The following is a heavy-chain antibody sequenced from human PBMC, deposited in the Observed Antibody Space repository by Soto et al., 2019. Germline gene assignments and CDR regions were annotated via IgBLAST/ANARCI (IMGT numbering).Heavy chain of an antibody. V-gene: IGHV3-23*01. CDR1: GFTFSSYA. Sequence: GSLILSCSASGFTFSSYAMSWVRQAPGKGLEWVSAISGSGGSTYYADSVKGRFTISRDNSKNTLYLQMNSLRAEDTAVYYCEKDVYCSSTSCYYHYWGQGTLVTVSS. J-gene: IGHJ4*02. CDR2: ISGSGGST. CDR3: EKDVYCSSTSCYYHY. D-gene: IGHD2-2*01.